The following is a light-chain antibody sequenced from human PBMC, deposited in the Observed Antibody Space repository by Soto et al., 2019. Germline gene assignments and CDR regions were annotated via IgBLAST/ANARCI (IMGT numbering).Light chain of an antibody. V-gene: IGKV1-39*01. Sequence: DIQMTQSPSSQSASVGDRVTITCRASQSINSYLNWYQQKPGKAPKLPIYAASSLHSGVPSRFSGSGSEPDLTLTIARRQPDVFATYYGQQGFSTPRTFGQGTRVDI. CDR2: AAS. CDR3: QQGFSTPRT. CDR1: QSINSY. J-gene: IGKJ1*01.